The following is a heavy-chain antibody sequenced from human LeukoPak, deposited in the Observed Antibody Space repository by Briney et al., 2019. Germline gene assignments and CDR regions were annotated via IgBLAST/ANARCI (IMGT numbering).Heavy chain of an antibody. J-gene: IGHJ6*02. V-gene: IGHV3-66*02. CDR2: MYSGGST. Sequence: QSGGSLTLSCGASGLPVSSNYMRWARRARGKGVEWVSVMYSGGSTYYAGSVKGRFNISRDNSKNTLYLQMNSLRAEDTAVYYCARDRTDFWSGYLYGMDGWVQGTTVTVSS. D-gene: IGHD3-3*01. CDR3: ARDRTDFWSGYLYGMDG. CDR1: GLPVSSNY.